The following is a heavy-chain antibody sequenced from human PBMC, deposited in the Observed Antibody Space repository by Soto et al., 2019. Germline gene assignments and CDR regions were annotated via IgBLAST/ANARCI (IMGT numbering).Heavy chain of an antibody. CDR1: GHTFAGHH. Sequence: ASVKVSCKAAGHTFAGHHMHWGVQDPVQGREWMGYIDLDNDNRAYAQRFQGRVTTTRDTSTTTAYMELSGLRAEDTAVYYCAKDKAKYDLSGYDEGSFDYWGQGALVTVSS. CDR2: IDLDNDNR. V-gene: IGHV1-2*02. CDR3: AKDKAKYDLSGYDEGSFDY. J-gene: IGHJ4*02. D-gene: IGHD5-12*01.